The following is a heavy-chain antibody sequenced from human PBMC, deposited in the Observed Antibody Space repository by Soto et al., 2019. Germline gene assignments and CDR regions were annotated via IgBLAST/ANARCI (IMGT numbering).Heavy chain of an antibody. J-gene: IGHJ3*02. D-gene: IGHD3-22*01. CDR3: ARSERERITTIVVAFDAFDI. CDR2: TYYRSKWYN. V-gene: IGHV6-1*01. CDR1: GDSVSSNSAA. Sequence: SQTLSLTCAISGDSVSSNSAAWNWIRQSPSRGLEWLGRTYYRSKWYNDYAVSVKSRITINPDTSKNQFSLQLNSVTPEDTAVYYCARSERERITTIVVAFDAFDIWGQGTMVTVSS.